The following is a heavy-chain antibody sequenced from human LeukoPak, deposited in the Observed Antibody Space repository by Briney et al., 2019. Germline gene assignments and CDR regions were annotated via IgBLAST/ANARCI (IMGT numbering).Heavy chain of an antibody. D-gene: IGHD2-15*01. J-gene: IGHJ1*01. CDR2: INPNSGGT. Sequence: ASVKVSCKASGYTFTGYYMHWVRQAPGQGLEWMGWINPNSGGTNYAQKFQGRVTMTRDTSISTAYMELRSLRSDDTAVYYCAGISPKYCSGGSCYHEYFQHWGQGTLVTVSS. CDR1: GYTFTGYY. V-gene: IGHV1-2*02. CDR3: AGISPKYCSGGSCYHEYFQH.